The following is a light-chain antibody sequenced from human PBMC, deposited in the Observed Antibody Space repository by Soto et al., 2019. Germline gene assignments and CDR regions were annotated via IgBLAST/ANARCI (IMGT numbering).Light chain of an antibody. J-gene: IGLJ1*01. V-gene: IGLV1-40*01. CDR1: DSNIGGGYD. CDR3: QSFDYRLSASYV. CDR2: DNT. Sequence: QSVLTQPPSVSGAPGQRVTISCTGSDSNIGGGYDVYWYQHLPGRAPKLLIFDNTNRPSGVPDRFSASKSGTSASLAITGLQAEDEADYYCQSFDYRLSASYVFGSGTKVNVL.